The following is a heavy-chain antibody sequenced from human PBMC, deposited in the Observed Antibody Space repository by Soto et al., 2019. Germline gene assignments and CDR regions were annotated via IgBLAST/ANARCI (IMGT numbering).Heavy chain of an antibody. CDR2: INPNSGGT. Sequence: GASVKVSCKASGYTFTGYYMHWVRQAPGQGLEWMGWINPNSGGTNYAQKFQGRVTMTSDTSISTAYMELSRLRSDDTAVYYCARGAIFGVVIIPGYYYGMDVWGQGTTVTVSS. V-gene: IGHV1-2*02. CDR1: GYTFTGYY. J-gene: IGHJ6*02. D-gene: IGHD3-3*01. CDR3: ARGAIFGVVIIPGYYYGMDV.